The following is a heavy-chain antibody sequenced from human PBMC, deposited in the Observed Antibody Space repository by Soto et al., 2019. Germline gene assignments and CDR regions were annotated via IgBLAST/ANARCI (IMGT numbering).Heavy chain of an antibody. J-gene: IGHJ4*02. V-gene: IGHV4-4*07. Sequence: LSLTCTVSGGSISSFYWSWIRQPAGKELEWIGRIYTSGSTNYNPSLKSRVTMSIDTSKNQFSLKLTSVTAADTAVYFCARDSSGYYYLFDYWGQGTLVTVSS. D-gene: IGHD3-22*01. CDR2: IYTSGST. CDR3: ARDSSGYYYLFDY. CDR1: GGSISSFY.